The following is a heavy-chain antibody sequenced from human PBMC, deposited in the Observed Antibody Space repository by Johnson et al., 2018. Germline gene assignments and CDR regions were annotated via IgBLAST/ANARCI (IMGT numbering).Heavy chain of an antibody. V-gene: IGHV3-30*03. CDR1: GFTFSSYG. D-gene: IGHD2-8*02. Sequence: QVQLQESGGGLVQPGGSLRLSCAASGFTFSSYGMHWVRQAPGKGLEWVAVISYDGSNKYYADSVKGRFTISRDNAKTSLYLQMNSLRAEDTAVFYCARGWSTDDAFDIWGQGSMVTVSS. J-gene: IGHJ3*02. CDR3: ARGWSTDDAFDI. CDR2: ISYDGSNK.